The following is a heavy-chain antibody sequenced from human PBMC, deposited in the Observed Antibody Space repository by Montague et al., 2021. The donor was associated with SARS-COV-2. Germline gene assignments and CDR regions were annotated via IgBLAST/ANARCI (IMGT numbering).Heavy chain of an antibody. Sequence: SLRLSCVASEFTFSDYYMSWIRQAPGKGLEWVSYISGSSSYTNYADSVKGRFTISRDNAKNSLYLQMDSLRDEDTGVYYCARDQSCTNGVCYTRGFDYWGRGTLVTVSS. CDR1: EFTFSDYY. V-gene: IGHV3-11*05. CDR3: ARDQSCTNGVCYTRGFDY. CDR2: ISGSSSYT. D-gene: IGHD2-8*01. J-gene: IGHJ4*02.